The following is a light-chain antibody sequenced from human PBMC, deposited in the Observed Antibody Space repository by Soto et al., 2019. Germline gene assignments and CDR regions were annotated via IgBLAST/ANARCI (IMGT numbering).Light chain of an antibody. CDR2: GAS. CDR3: QQYNNWPLT. Sequence: EIVMTQSPVTLSVSPGERATLSCRASQTVRSDFAWYQHKPGQAPRLLIYGASTRATGIPARFSGSGSGTEFTLTISSLQSEDFAVYYCQQYNNWPLTFGGGTKVDIK. V-gene: IGKV3-15*01. J-gene: IGKJ4*01. CDR1: QTVRSD.